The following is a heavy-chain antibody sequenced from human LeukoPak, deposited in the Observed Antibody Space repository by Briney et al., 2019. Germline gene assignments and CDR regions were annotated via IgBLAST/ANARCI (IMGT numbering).Heavy chain of an antibody. CDR2: INPNSGGT. V-gene: IGHV1-2*02. J-gene: IGHJ5*02. Sequence: ASVKVSCNTSGYAFTGYYIHWVRQAPGQGLEWMGWINPNSGGTNYAQKFQGRVTMTRDTSISTAYMELSRLRSDDTAVYYCARPHYYDRDWFDPWGQGTLVTVSS. D-gene: IGHD3-22*01. CDR3: ARPHYYDRDWFDP. CDR1: GYAFTGYY.